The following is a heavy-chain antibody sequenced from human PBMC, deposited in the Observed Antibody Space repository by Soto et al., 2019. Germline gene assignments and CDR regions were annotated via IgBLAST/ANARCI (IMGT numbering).Heavy chain of an antibody. CDR1: GFTFSSYS. Sequence: AGGSLRLSCAASGFTFSSYSMNWVRQAPGKGLEWVSYISSSSSTIYYADSVKGRFTISRDNAKNSLYLQMNSLRDEDTAVYYCARVRIHTAMVTGWFDPWGQGTLVTV. CDR2: ISSSSSTI. D-gene: IGHD5-18*01. J-gene: IGHJ5*02. V-gene: IGHV3-48*02. CDR3: ARVRIHTAMVTGWFDP.